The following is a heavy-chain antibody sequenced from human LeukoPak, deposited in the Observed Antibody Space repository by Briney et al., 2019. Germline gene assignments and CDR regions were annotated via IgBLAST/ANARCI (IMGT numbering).Heavy chain of an antibody. V-gene: IGHV3-30*01. CDR2: ISYDGSNK. J-gene: IGHJ4*02. D-gene: IGHD6-6*01. CDR1: GFTFSSYA. CDR3: ARAGEQLVGFDY. Sequence: PGGSLRLSCAASGFTFSSYAMHWVRQAPGKGLEWVAVISYDGSNKYYADSVKGRFTISRDNSKNTLYLQMNSLRAEDAAVYYCARAGEQLVGFDYWGQGTLVTVSS.